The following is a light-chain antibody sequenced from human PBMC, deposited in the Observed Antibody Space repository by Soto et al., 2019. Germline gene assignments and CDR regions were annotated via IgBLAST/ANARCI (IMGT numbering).Light chain of an antibody. J-gene: IGKJ1*01. CDR2: WAY. Sequence: DIVMTQSPDSLAVSLGERATINCKSSQSVLYSSNNKNYLAWYQQKPGQPHKLLIYWAYTRESGVHDRFSGSGSGTDFTLTISSLQAEDVAVYYCKQYYSTSGTFGQGTKVDIK. CDR1: QSVLYSSNNKNY. V-gene: IGKV4-1*01. CDR3: KQYYSTSGT.